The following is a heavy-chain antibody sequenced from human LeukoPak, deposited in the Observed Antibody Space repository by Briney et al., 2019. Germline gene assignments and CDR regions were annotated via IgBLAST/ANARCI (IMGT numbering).Heavy chain of an antibody. CDR3: TRAGYSGSYYASWFDP. V-gene: IGHV3-49*03. D-gene: IGHD1-26*01. J-gene: IGHJ5*02. CDR2: IRSKASGGTT. CDR1: GFTFSSYW. Sequence: GGSLRLSCAASGFTFSSYWMSWFRQAPGKGLEWVGFIRSKASGGTTEYAASVKGRFTISRDDSKSIAYLQMNSLKTEDTAVYYCTRAGYSGSYYASWFDPWGQGTLVTVSS.